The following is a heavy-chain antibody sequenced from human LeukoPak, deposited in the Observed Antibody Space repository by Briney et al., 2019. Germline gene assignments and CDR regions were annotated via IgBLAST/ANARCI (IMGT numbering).Heavy chain of an antibody. CDR1: GFTFSGSA. Sequence: GGSLKLSCAASGFTFSGSAMHCVRQASGKGLEGVGRIRSKANSYATAYAASVNGRFTIPRDDSKNTANLQMNSLTAEDTAVYYCARGPDYYGSGTYVSWGQGTLVTVSS. CDR3: ARGPDYYGSGTYVS. J-gene: IGHJ5*02. CDR2: IRSKANSYAT. V-gene: IGHV3-73*01. D-gene: IGHD3-10*01.